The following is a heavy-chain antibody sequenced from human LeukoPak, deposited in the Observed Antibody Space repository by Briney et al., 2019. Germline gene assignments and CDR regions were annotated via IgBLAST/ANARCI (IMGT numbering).Heavy chain of an antibody. CDR3: ARRFDL. Sequence: GGSLRLSCTASGFTLSTYEMNWVRQAPGKGLEWVSKISSSRSTMYYADSVKGRFTIPRDNAKNSLFLQMNSLRAEDTAIYYCARRFDLWGQGTLVTVSS. J-gene: IGHJ5*02. CDR2: ISSSRSTM. CDR1: GFTLSTYE. V-gene: IGHV3-48*03.